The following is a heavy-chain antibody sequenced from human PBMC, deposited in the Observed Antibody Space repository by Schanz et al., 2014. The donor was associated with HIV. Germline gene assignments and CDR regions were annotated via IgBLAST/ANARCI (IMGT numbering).Heavy chain of an antibody. J-gene: IGHJ3*02. D-gene: IGHD3-3*02. V-gene: IGHV3-33*08. CDR2: IWYDGSNT. Sequence: VQLVESGGGLVQPGGSLRLSCAASGFTFSSYDMHWVRQATGKGLEWVACIWYDGSNTHYADSVKGRLTISRDDSKNTVYLQMNSLRAEDTAVYYCARDPQHSFDIWGQGTMVIVSS. CDR3: ARDPQHSFDI. CDR1: GFTFSSYD.